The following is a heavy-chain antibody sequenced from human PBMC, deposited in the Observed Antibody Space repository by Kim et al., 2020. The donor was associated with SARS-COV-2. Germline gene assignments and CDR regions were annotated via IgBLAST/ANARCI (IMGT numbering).Heavy chain of an antibody. V-gene: IGHV3-73*01. CDR2: IRSKPNNYAT. Sequence: GGSLRLSCAASGFTFSGSTMHWVRQASGKGLEWVARIRSKPNNYATAYAASVKGRFTISRDDSTNTEYLQMSSLKTEDTYRYYCTRVNPIPGCWYDAIDIWGQGTTVTVSS. CDR1: GFTFSGST. CDR3: TRVNPIPGCWYDAIDI. D-gene: IGHD6-13*01. J-gene: IGHJ3*02.